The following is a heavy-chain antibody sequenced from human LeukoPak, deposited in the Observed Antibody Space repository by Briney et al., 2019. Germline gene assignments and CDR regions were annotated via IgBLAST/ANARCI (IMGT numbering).Heavy chain of an antibody. V-gene: IGHV3-53*01. Sequence: SGGSLRLSCAASGFIVSSYYMSWVRQAPGKGLEWVSVIYSGGNTNYADSVKGRFTISRDNSKNTLYLQMNSLRAEDTAVYYCAKSPAIFGVVITYFDYWGQGTLVTVSS. D-gene: IGHD3-3*02. CDR2: IYSGGNT. CDR3: AKSPAIFGVVITYFDY. J-gene: IGHJ4*02. CDR1: GFIVSSYY.